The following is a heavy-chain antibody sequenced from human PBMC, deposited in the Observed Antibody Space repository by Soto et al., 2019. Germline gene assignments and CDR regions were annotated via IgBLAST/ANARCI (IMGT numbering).Heavy chain of an antibody. CDR1: GYAFTSYG. Sequence: QVQLVQSGPEVKKPGASVRVSCMTSGYAFTSYGVNWVRQAPGQGLEWMGWIAPHSGRTTYLPKFQGRVTITADAATNTAYMELGSLSPDDTGIYFCARAATGSYHSAYWGQGTVVTVSS. CDR2: IAPHSGRT. D-gene: IGHD3-10*01. J-gene: IGHJ4*02. CDR3: ARAATGSYHSAY. V-gene: IGHV1-18*04.